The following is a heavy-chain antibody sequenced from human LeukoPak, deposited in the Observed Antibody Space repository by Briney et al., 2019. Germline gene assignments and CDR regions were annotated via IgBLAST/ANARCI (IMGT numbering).Heavy chain of an antibody. CDR3: ASLGDYYDSSGYRLDAFDI. CDR2: INPNSGGT. V-gene: IGHV1-2*02. J-gene: IGHJ3*02. D-gene: IGHD3-22*01. Sequence: GASVKVSCKASGYTFTGYYMHWVRQAPGQGLEWMGWINPNSGGTNYAQKFQGRVTMTRDTSISTAYIELSRLRSDDTAVYYCASLGDYYDSSGYRLDAFDIWGQGTMVTVSS. CDR1: GYTFTGYY.